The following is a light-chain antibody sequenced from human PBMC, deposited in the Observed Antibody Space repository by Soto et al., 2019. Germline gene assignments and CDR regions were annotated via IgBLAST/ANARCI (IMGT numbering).Light chain of an antibody. CDR2: DVT. Sequence: QSALTQPASVSGSPGQSITISCTGTSSDVGAYNYVSWYQHHPGKVPKLIIYDVTNRPSGVSDRFSGSKSGNTASLTISGLQAEDEADYYCTSHTSSHTLVFGSGTKVTVL. CDR1: SSDVGAYNY. CDR3: TSHTSSHTLV. V-gene: IGLV2-14*03. J-gene: IGLJ1*01.